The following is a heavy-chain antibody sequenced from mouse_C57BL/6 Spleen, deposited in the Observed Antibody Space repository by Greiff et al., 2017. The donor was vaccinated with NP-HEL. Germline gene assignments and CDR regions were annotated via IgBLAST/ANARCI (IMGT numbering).Heavy chain of an antibody. J-gene: IGHJ2*01. D-gene: IGHD2-1*01. CDR2: IYPGDGDT. CDR3: AIYGNLGY. CDR1: GYAFSSSW. V-gene: IGHV1-82*01. Sequence: QVQLQQSGPELVKPGASVKISCKASGYAFSSSWMNWVKQRPGKGLEWIGRIYPGDGDTNYNGKFKGKATLTADKSSSTAYMQLSSLTSEDSAVYFCAIYGNLGYWGQGTTLTVSS.